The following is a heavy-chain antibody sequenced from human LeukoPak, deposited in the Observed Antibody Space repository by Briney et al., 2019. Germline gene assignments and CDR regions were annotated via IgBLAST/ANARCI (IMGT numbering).Heavy chain of an antibody. Sequence: PGGSLRLSFAASGFTVSSNYMSWVRQAPGKGLEWVSVIYSGGSTYYADSVSGRFTISRDNSKNTLYLQMNSLRAEDTAVYYCARDLGYSYGIYWGQGTLVTVSS. CDR2: IYSGGST. V-gene: IGHV3-53*01. D-gene: IGHD5-18*01. J-gene: IGHJ4*02. CDR3: ARDLGYSYGIY. CDR1: GFTVSSNY.